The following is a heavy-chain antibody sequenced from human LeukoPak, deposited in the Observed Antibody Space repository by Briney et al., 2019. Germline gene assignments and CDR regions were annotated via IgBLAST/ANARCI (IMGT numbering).Heavy chain of an antibody. Sequence: PGGSLTLSCAASGFTFSGSAMHWVRQASGKGLEWVGRIRSKANSYATAYAASVKGRFTISRDDSKNTAYLQMNSLKTEDTAVYYCTRHGSSSSRRMDVWGKGTTVTVSS. CDR1: GFTFSGSA. CDR2: IRSKANSYAT. V-gene: IGHV3-73*01. D-gene: IGHD6-6*01. J-gene: IGHJ6*03. CDR3: TRHGSSSSRRMDV.